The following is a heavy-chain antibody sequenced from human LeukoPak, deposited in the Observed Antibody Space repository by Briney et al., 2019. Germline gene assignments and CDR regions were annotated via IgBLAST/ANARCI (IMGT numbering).Heavy chain of an antibody. Sequence: SETLSLTCAVSGGSFSSGGYSWSWIRQPPGKGPEWIGYIYQSGITNYNPSLRTRVTISIDRSKTQFSLKLTSVTAADTAVYFCAGSRGDPKWFDLWGQGTLATVSS. D-gene: IGHD2-21*01. V-gene: IGHV4-30-2*01. CDR2: IYQSGIT. J-gene: IGHJ5*02. CDR1: GGSFSSGGYS. CDR3: AGSRGDPKWFDL.